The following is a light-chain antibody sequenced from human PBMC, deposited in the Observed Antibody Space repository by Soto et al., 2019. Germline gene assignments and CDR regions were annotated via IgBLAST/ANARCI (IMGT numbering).Light chain of an antibody. Sequence: QSVLTQPPSASGTPGQRVTISCSGSNSNIGSNTVNWYQQLPGTAPKLLIFANSRRPSGVPDRFSGSKSGISASLAISGLQSEDEADYYCSTWDDSLVVFGGGTKVTVL. CDR2: ANS. CDR3: STWDDSLVV. CDR1: NSNIGSNT. V-gene: IGLV1-44*01. J-gene: IGLJ2*01.